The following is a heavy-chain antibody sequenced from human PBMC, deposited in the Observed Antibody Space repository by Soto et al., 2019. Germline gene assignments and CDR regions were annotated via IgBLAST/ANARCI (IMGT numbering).Heavy chain of an antibody. CDR2: IIPIFGTA. D-gene: IGHD6-6*01. Sequence: QVQLVQSGAEVKKPGSSVKVSCKASGGTFSSYAISWVRQAPGQGLEWMGGIIPIFGTANYAQKFQGRVTITADESTSPAYMELSSLRSEETAVYYCARDRRSSSSVEGVDYWGQGTLVTVSS. CDR3: ARDRRSSSSVEGVDY. J-gene: IGHJ4*02. CDR1: GGTFSSYA. V-gene: IGHV1-69*12.